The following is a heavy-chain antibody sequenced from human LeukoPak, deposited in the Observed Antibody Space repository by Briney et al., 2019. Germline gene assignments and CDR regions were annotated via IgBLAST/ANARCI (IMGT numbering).Heavy chain of an antibody. CDR1: GFTFSSYA. D-gene: IGHD6-13*01. CDR3: AKGRGYSSSWYYFDY. CDR2: ISGSGGST. V-gene: IGHV3-23*01. J-gene: IGHJ4*02. Sequence: PGGSLRLSCAASGFTFSSYAMSWVRQAPGKGLEWVSAISGSGGSTYYADSVKGRFTISRDNSKNTLYLQMNSPRAEDTAVYYCAKGRGYSSSWYYFDYWGQGTLVTVSS.